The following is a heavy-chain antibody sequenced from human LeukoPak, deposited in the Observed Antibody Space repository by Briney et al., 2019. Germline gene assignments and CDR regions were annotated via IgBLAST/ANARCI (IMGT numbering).Heavy chain of an antibody. CDR3: ARDRPTGASRLFVVQ. CDR2: MSSGGSYI. D-gene: IGHD3-3*01. J-gene: IGHJ4*02. Sequence: GGSLRLSCAASGFTFSSYAMTWVRQAPGKGLEWVSSMSSGGSYIYYADSERGRFSISRDNAKNSLYLLMNRLRAEDTAVYYCARDRPTGASRLFVVQWGQGTLVTVSS. CDR1: GFTFSSYA. V-gene: IGHV3-21*01.